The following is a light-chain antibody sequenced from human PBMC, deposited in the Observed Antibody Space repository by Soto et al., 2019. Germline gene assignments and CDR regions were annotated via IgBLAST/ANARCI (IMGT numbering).Light chain of an antibody. CDR1: QGISSH. J-gene: IGKJ4*01. V-gene: IGKV1-8*01. Sequence: AIRMTQSPSSFSASTGDRVTITCRASQGISSHSAWYQVKPGKAPRLLIYTASYLESGVPSRFSGSGSGTDFPLTISSLQSEDFAVYYCQQYFSYPLTFGGGTKVEIK. CDR2: TAS. CDR3: QQYFSYPLT.